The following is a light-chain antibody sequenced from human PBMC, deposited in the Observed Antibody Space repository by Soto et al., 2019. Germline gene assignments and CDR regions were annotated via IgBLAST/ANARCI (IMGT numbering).Light chain of an antibody. CDR3: QQLSSYPIT. J-gene: IGKJ5*01. Sequence: DIQMTQSPSSLSASVGDRVTITCRASQAIRTDLAWYQQKPGKAPEPLIYAASTLESGVPSRFSGSGSGTEFTLTISSLQPEDFATYYCQQLSSYPITFGQGTRLEN. CDR1: QAIRTD. CDR2: AAS. V-gene: IGKV1-17*01.